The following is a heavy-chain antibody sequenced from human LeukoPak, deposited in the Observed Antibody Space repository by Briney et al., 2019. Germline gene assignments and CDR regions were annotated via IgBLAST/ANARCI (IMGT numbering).Heavy chain of an antibody. V-gene: IGHV1-2*06. CDR1: GYTFTGYY. Sequence: ASVKVSCKASGYTFTGYYMHWVRQAPGQGLEWMGRINPNSGGTNYAQKFQGRVTMTRDTSISTAYVELSRLRSDDTAVYYCARDSSVLRYFDWLLWARYYYYGMDVWGQGTTVTVSS. CDR3: ARDSSVLRYFDWLLWARYYYYGMDV. CDR2: INPNSGGT. J-gene: IGHJ6*02. D-gene: IGHD3-9*01.